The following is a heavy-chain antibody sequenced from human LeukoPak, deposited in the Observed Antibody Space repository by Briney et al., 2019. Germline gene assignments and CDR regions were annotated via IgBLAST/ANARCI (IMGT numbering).Heavy chain of an antibody. CDR2: ISSSSSTI. J-gene: IGHJ4*02. CDR3: ARDRDYGDLRGGYYFDY. V-gene: IGHV3-48*04. D-gene: IGHD4-17*01. Sequence: GGSLRLSCAASGFTFSSYSMSWVRQAPGKGLEGVSYISSSSSTIYYADSVKGRFTISRDNAKNSLYLQMNSLRAEDTAVYYCARDRDYGDLRGGYYFDYWGQGTLVTVSS. CDR1: GFTFSSYS.